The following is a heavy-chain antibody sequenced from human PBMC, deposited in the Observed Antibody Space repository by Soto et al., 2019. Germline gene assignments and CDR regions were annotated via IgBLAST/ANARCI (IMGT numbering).Heavy chain of an antibody. D-gene: IGHD6-13*01. CDR3: ARDQRIAVAGARGFQH. CDR2: ISAYNGNT. V-gene: IGHV1-18*01. Sequence: ASVKVSCKASGYTFTSYGISWVRQAPGQGLEWMGWISAYNGNTNYAQNLQGRVTMTTDTSTSTAYMELRSLRSDDTAVYYCARDQRIAVAGARGFQHWGQGTLVTSPQ. J-gene: IGHJ1*01. CDR1: GYTFTSYG.